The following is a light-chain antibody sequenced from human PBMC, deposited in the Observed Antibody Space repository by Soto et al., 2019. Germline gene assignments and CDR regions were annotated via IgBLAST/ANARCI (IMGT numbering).Light chain of an antibody. J-gene: IGLJ1*01. CDR1: SSNIGAGYE. Sequence: QSVLTQPSSVSEAPGQRVTISCTGSSSNIGAGYEAHWYQQVPGTAPKLLVYENNNRPSGVPDRFSGSKSGTSASLAITGLQAEDAAEYYCQSYDSSLSGYVFGTGTKLTVL. CDR3: QSYDSSLSGYV. V-gene: IGLV1-40*01. CDR2: ENN.